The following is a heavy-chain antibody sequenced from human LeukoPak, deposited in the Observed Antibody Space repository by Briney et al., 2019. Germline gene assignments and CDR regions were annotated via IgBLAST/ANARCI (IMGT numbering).Heavy chain of an antibody. D-gene: IGHD3-22*01. Sequence: SETLSLTCTVSGGSIRSYYWSWIRQPPGKGLEWIGYIHYSGSTNYNPSLKSRVTISVDTSKNQFSLKLSSVTPAYTAVYYCARLYYYDSSGYDAFDIWGQGTMVTVSS. V-gene: IGHV4-59*01. CDR1: GGSIRSYY. J-gene: IGHJ3*02. CDR2: IHYSGST. CDR3: ARLYYYDSSGYDAFDI.